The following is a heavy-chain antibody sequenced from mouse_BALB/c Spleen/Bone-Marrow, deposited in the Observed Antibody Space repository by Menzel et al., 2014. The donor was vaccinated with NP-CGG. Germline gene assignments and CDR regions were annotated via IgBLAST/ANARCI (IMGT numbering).Heavy chain of an antibody. Sequence: VQLQQSGTVLARPGAAVKMSCKASGYTFSNYGMHWVKQRPGQGLEWIGTIYPGNSDTTYNQKFKGKAKLTAVTSTSTAYMELSSLTNEDSAVYYCTTLARSDFDYWGQGTTLTVSS. CDR2: IYPGNSDT. V-gene: IGHV1-5*01. CDR3: TTLARSDFDY. CDR1: GYTFSNYG. J-gene: IGHJ2*01. D-gene: IGHD3-1*01.